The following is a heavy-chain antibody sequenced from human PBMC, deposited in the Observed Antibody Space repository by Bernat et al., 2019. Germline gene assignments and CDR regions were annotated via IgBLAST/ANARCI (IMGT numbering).Heavy chain of an antibody. V-gene: IGHV3-48*01. CDR1: RFTFSNYS. J-gene: IGHJ4*02. CDR3: ARELWLGIEAVGVDY. CDR2: ISSSSSTI. D-gene: IGHD1-26*01. Sequence: EVQLVESGGGLVQPGGSLRLSCAASRFTFSNYSMNWVRQAPGKGLEWVSYISSSSSTIYYAGSVKGRFTVSRDNAKNSLYLQMNSLRAEDTAVYYCARELWLGIEAVGVDYWGQGTLVTVSS.